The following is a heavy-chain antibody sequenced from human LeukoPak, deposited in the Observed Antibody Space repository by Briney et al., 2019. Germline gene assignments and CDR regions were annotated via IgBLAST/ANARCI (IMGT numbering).Heavy chain of an antibody. J-gene: IGHJ4*02. CDR2: ISGYNANT. V-gene: IGHV1-18*01. CDR3: ARDSLMGYNYAKTDY. CDR1: GYTFTSYG. D-gene: IGHD5-18*01. Sequence: GASVKASCKAPGYTFTSYGITWVRQAPGQGLEWMGWISGYNANTNYAQKLQGRVTMTTDTSTSTAYMELRSLRSDDTAVYYCARDSLMGYNYAKTDYWGQGTLVTVSS.